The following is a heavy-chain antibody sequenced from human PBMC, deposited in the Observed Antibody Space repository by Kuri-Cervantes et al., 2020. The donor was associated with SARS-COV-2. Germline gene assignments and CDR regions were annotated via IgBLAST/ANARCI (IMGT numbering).Heavy chain of an antibody. D-gene: IGHD3-10*01. Sequence: SVKVSCRASGGTFSSYAISWVRQAPGQGLEWMGRIIPILGIANYAQKFQGRVTITADKSTSTAYMELSSLRSEDTAVYYCASQTEIYGSGSYYFDYWGQGTLVTVSS. V-gene: IGHV1-69*04. CDR2: IIPILGIA. CDR3: ASQTEIYGSGSYYFDY. J-gene: IGHJ4*02. CDR1: GGTFSSYA.